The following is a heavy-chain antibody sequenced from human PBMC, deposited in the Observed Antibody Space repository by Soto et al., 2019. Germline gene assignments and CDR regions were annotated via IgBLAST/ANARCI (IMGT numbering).Heavy chain of an antibody. CDR1: GFTFSGSA. D-gene: IGHD4-17*01. CDR3: TRDYGNYGRPGY. J-gene: IGHJ4*02. Sequence: EVQLVESGGGLVQPGGSLKLSCAASGFTFSGSAMHWVRQASGKGLEWVGRIRSKANSYATASAASVKGRFTISRDDSKNTAYLQMNSMKTEDTAVYYCTRDYGNYGRPGYWGQGTLVTVSS. CDR2: IRSKANSYAT. V-gene: IGHV3-73*01.